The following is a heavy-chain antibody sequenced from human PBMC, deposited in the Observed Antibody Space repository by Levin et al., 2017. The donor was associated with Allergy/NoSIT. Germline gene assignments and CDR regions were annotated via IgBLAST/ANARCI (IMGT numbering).Heavy chain of an antibody. CDR1: GYTFTSYY. D-gene: IGHD3-10*01. CDR2: INPSGGST. J-gene: IGHJ4*02. V-gene: IGHV1-46*01. CDR3: ARGSMVQGVRAPLFLYYFDY. Sequence: ASVKVSCKASGYTFTSYYMHWVRQAPGQGLEWMGIINPSGGSTSYAQKFQGRVTMTRDTSTSTVYMELSSLRSEDTAVYYCARGSMVQGVRAPLFLYYFDYWGQGTLVTVSS.